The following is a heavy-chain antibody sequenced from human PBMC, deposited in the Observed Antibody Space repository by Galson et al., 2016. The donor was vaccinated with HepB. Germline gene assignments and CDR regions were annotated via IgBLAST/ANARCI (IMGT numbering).Heavy chain of an antibody. CDR3: ARGYGGNSLDF. CDR1: GFTFSSYN. CDR2: ISGSASAI. V-gene: IGHV3-48*02. J-gene: IGHJ4*02. Sequence: SLRLSCAASGFTFSSYNMNWVRQAPGKGLEWVSYISGSASAIYYADSVKGRFTVSRDNAKNSLYLQMYSLRDEDTAVYYCARGYGGNSLDFWGQGTLVTVSS. D-gene: IGHD4-23*01.